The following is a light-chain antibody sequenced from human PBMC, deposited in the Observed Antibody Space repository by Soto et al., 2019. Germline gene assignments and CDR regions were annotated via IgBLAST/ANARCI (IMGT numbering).Light chain of an antibody. J-gene: IGKJ5*01. CDR2: AAS. CDR3: QQNYNTTIT. CDR1: RSISSY. V-gene: IGKV1-39*01. Sequence: DIQMTQSPSTLSASVGDRVTITCGASRSISSYLNWYQQKPGKAPKLLIYAASSLQSGVPSRFSGSGSGTDVTITIRSLKTEDGATYYCQQNYNTTITFGQGTRLEIK.